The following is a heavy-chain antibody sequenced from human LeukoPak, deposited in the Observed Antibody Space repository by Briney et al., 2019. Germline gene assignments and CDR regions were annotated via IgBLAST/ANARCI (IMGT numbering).Heavy chain of an antibody. CDR2: ISWNSGSI. J-gene: IGHJ6*03. Sequence: GRSLRLSCAASGFTFDDYAMHWVRQAPGKGLEWVSGISWNSGSIGYADSVKGRFTISRDNSKNTLYLQMNSLRAEDTAVYYCAKDGYDYYYYYMDVWGKGTTVTVSS. V-gene: IGHV3-9*01. CDR1: GFTFDDYA. D-gene: IGHD1-1*01. CDR3: AKDGYDYYYYYMDV.